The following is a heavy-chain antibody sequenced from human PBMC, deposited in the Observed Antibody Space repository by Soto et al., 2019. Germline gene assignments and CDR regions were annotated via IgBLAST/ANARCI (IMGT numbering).Heavy chain of an antibody. CDR3: ARLHYDFWSGYYGWFDP. CDR2: IYPGDSDT. V-gene: IGHV5-51*01. Sequence: PEERLKSYGKGSVYSFTSYWIGWVRQMPGKGLEWMGIIYPGDSDTRYSPSFQGQVTISADKSISTAYLQWSSLKASDTAMYYCARLHYDFWSGYYGWFDPWGQGTLVTVSS. CDR1: VYSFTSYW. D-gene: IGHD3-3*01. J-gene: IGHJ5*02.